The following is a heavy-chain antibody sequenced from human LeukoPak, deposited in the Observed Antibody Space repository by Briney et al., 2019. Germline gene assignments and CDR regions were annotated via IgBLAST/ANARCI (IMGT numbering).Heavy chain of an antibody. Sequence: GSLRLSCAASGFTFSDYYMSWIRQAPGRGLEWVSYISTGSSYTNYADSVKGRFTISRDNAKDSLYLQMNSLRAEDTALYYCARAEGGPATAIYWGQGTLVTVSS. CDR3: ARAEGGPATAIY. CDR1: GFTFSDYY. V-gene: IGHV3-11*05. D-gene: IGHD2-21*02. J-gene: IGHJ4*02. CDR2: ISTGSSYT.